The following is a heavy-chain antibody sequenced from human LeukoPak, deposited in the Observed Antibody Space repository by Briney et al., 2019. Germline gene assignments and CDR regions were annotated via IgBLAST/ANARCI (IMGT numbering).Heavy chain of an antibody. CDR3: AMIVVVLSGGEAFDL. CDR1: GFAFSAYG. D-gene: IGHD3-22*01. Sequence: GGSLRLSCAASGFAFSAYGMNWVRQAPGKGLEWVSFIRSSGNYIYYADSLKGRFTISRDNSKNTLYLQMNSLRSEDTAVYYCAMIVVVLSGGEAFDLWGQGTMVTVSS. V-gene: IGHV3-21*01. CDR2: IRSSGNYI. J-gene: IGHJ3*01.